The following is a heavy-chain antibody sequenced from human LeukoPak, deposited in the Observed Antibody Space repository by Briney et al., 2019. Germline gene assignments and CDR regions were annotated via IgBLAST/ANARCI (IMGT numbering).Heavy chain of an antibody. Sequence: PGGSLRLSCAASGFTFSSYEMNWVRQAPGKGLEWVSYISSSGSTIYYADSVKGRFTISRDNARNSLYLQMNSLRAEDTAVYYCARHIVVVPADYYYGMDVWGQGTTVTVSS. CDR3: ARHIVVVPADYYYGMDV. D-gene: IGHD2-2*01. J-gene: IGHJ6*02. V-gene: IGHV3-48*03. CDR1: GFTFSSYE. CDR2: ISSSGSTI.